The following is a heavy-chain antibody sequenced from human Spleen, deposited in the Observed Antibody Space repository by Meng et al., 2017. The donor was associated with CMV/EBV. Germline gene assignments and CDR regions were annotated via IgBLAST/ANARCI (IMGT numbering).Heavy chain of an antibody. CDR1: GASVDTGSYY. D-gene: IGHD3-3*01. Sequence: SETLSLTCTLSGASVDTGSYYWSWIRQTPGKGLEWIGYIYYSANIDTNPSLGSRVTMSRDTSKNQFSLKLDFVTAADTAVYYCAGGGLEYYFDYWGQGTLVTVSS. V-gene: IGHV4-61*01. CDR2: IYYSANI. CDR3: AGGGLEYYFDY. J-gene: IGHJ4*02.